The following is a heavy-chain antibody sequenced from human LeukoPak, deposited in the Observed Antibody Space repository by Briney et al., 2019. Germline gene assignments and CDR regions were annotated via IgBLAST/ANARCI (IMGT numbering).Heavy chain of an antibody. V-gene: IGHV4-39*07. J-gene: IGHJ4*02. Sequence: SETLSLTCTVSGGSISSSSYYWGWIRQPPGKGLEWIGSIYHSGSTYYNPSLKSRVTISVDTSKNQFSLKLSSVTAADTAVYYCARSRQIQLWLEFDYWGQGTLVTVSS. CDR2: IYHSGST. D-gene: IGHD5-18*01. CDR3: ARSRQIQLWLEFDY. CDR1: GGSISSSSYY.